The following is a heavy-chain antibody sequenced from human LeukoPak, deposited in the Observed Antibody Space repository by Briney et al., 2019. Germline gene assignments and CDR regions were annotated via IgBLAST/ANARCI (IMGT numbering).Heavy chain of an antibody. D-gene: IGHD6-13*01. CDR2: ISGSGGST. Sequence: TGGSLRLSCAASGFTFNNYGMSWVRQVPGKGLEWVSAISGSGGSTFYAESVKGRFTISRDNSKNTVYLQMNSLRAEDTAVYYCAKVSGYSSSWEDYWGQGTLVTVSS. CDR3: AKVSGYSSSWEDY. J-gene: IGHJ4*02. V-gene: IGHV3-23*01. CDR1: GFTFNNYG.